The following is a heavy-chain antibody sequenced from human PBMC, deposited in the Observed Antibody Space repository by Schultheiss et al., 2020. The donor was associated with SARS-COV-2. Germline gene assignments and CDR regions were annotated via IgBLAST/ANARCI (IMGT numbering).Heavy chain of an antibody. CDR1: GGSFSGYY. CDR2: INHSGST. Sequence: SETLSLTCAVYGGSFSGYYWSWIRQPPGKGLEWIGEINHSGSTNYNPSLKSRVTISVDKSKNQFSLKLSSVTAADTAVYYCARDDGGYPRSPSYWYFDLWGRGTLVTVSS. CDR3: ARDDGGYPRSPSYWYFDL. V-gene: IGHV4-34*01. D-gene: IGHD4-23*01. J-gene: IGHJ2*01.